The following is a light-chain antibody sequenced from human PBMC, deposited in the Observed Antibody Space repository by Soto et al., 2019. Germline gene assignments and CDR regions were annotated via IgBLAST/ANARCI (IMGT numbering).Light chain of an antibody. CDR3: QQYNDWPLT. J-gene: IGKJ5*01. CDR2: EAS. V-gene: IGKV3D-15*01. CDR1: QSVGSN. Sequence: EIVMTQSPATQSVSPGERATLSCRASQSVGSNLAWYQQKPGQAPRLLIYEASTRATGIPARFSGSGSGAEFTLTISILQSEDFAMYYCQQYNDWPLTFGQGTRLEIK.